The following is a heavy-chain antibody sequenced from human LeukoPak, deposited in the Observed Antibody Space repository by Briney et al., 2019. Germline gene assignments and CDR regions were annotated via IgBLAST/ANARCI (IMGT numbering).Heavy chain of an antibody. D-gene: IGHD3-10*01. Sequence: PGGSLRLSCAASGFTFSDYYMSWIRQAPGKGLEWVSYISSSSSCTNYADSVKGRFTISRDNAKNSLYLQMNSLRAEDTAVYYCARDALWFGETTYYYGMDVWGRGTTVTVSS. CDR2: ISSSSSCT. CDR1: GFTFSDYY. V-gene: IGHV3-11*06. J-gene: IGHJ6*04. CDR3: ARDALWFGETTYYYGMDV.